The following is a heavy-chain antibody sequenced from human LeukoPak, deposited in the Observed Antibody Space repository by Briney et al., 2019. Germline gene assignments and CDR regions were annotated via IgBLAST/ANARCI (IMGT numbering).Heavy chain of an antibody. CDR1: GFTFSSYS. J-gene: IGHJ3*02. CDR3: AKDLGFDYDSSGYIAFDI. D-gene: IGHD3-22*01. Sequence: GGSLRLSCGASGFTFSSYSMNWVRQAPGKGLEWVSSITSSSTNIYYADSVKGRLTISRDNAKNSLYLQMNSLRAEDTAVYYCAKDLGFDYDSSGYIAFDIWGQGTMVTVSS. V-gene: IGHV3-21*04. CDR2: ITSSSTNI.